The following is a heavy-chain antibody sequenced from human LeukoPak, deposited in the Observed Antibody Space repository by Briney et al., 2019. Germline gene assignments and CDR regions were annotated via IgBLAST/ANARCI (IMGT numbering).Heavy chain of an antibody. D-gene: IGHD3-22*01. Sequence: PGGSLRLSCAVSGFTVSSNYMAWVRQAPGKGLEGVSVIYSGGTTYYADSVKGRFTISRDNSKNTLYLQMNSLRAEDTAMYYCAREGSYDSSTMWYFDSWGQGTLVTVSS. J-gene: IGHJ4*02. CDR3: AREGSYDSSTMWYFDS. CDR2: IYSGGTT. V-gene: IGHV3-53*01. CDR1: GFTVSSNY.